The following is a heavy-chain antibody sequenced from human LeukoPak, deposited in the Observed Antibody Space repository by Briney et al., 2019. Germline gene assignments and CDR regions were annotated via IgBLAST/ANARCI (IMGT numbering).Heavy chain of an antibody. V-gene: IGHV3-21*01. CDR2: ISGSTSYI. D-gene: IGHD3-16*02. J-gene: IGHJ4*02. Sequence: GGSLRLSCVASAFTFRTYSMHWVRQAPGKGLEWFSSISGSTSYIYYADSVRGRFTISRDNAKNSLYLQMNSLRAEDTAVYYCARGSDFVWGSYRPYFDYWGQGTLVTVSS. CDR3: ARGSDFVWGSYRPYFDY. CDR1: AFTFRTYS.